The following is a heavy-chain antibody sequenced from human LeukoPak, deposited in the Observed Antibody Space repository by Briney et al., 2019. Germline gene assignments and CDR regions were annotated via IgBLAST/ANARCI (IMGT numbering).Heavy chain of an antibody. CDR1: GYTFTSYA. Sequence: GASVKVSCKASGYTFTSYAISWVRQAPGQGLEWMGWISGYNGNTKYAQKVQGRVTMPTDTSTSTAYMELRSLRSDDTAVYYCARDRGSGGYVREIRYYFDYWGQGALVTVSS. J-gene: IGHJ4*02. CDR3: ARDRGSGGYVREIRYYFDY. V-gene: IGHV1-18*01. D-gene: IGHD3-10*02. CDR2: ISGYNGNT.